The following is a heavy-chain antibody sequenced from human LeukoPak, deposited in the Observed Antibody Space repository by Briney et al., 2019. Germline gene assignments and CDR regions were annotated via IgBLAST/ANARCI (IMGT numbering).Heavy chain of an antibody. V-gene: IGHV3-48*01. CDR3: ARDRQYYYDSSGYSKGDYFDY. CDR2: ISSSSSTI. Sequence: GGSLRLSCAASGFTFSSYSMNWVRQAPGKGLEWVSYISSSSSTIYYADSVKGRFTISRDNAKNSLYLQMNSLRAEDTAVYYCARDRQYYYDSSGYSKGDYFDYWGQGTLVTVSS. CDR1: GFTFSSYS. J-gene: IGHJ4*02. D-gene: IGHD3-22*01.